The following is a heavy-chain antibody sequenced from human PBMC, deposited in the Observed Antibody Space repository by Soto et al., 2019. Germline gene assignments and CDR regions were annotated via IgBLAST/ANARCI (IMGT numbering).Heavy chain of an antibody. CDR3: AKETIHDDSYGYYYYFDY. V-gene: IGHV3-23*01. CDR1: EFTYSSYA. J-gene: IGHJ4*02. CDR2: LSNGDGNT. Sequence: GGSVRLSGAASEFTYSSYAMSLVSQAPGKGLEWVSSLSNGDGNTYYADSVKGRFTISRDNSKNTLYLQMNRLRADDTAVYFCAKETIHDDSYGYYYYFDYWGQGTLVTVSS. D-gene: IGHD5-18*01.